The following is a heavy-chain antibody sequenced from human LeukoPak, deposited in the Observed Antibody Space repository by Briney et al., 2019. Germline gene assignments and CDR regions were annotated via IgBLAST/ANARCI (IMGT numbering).Heavy chain of an antibody. CDR2: LYSGGTT. CDR1: GFTVSSNY. D-gene: IGHD4-17*01. J-gene: IGHJ4*02. Sequence: PGGSLRLSCAASGFTVSSNYMSGVRQAPGKGLEWVSALYSGGTTYYADAVKGRFTISGDNSKNMLYLQMNSLRAEDTAVYYCARAPTVTTTWDYWGQGTLVTVSS. V-gene: IGHV3-66*01. CDR3: ARAPTVTTTWDY.